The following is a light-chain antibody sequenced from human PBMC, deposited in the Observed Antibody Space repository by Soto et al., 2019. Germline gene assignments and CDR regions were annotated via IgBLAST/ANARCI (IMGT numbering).Light chain of an antibody. Sequence: DIQMTQSPSSLSASVGDRVTITCRASQSISSSLNWYQQKPGKAPKLLIYAASSLQSEVPSRFSGSVSCTDFTLTISSLQHEDFATYYCQQSYSTPPTYGGGNKVEIK. CDR2: AAS. CDR1: QSISSS. CDR3: QQSYSTPPT. J-gene: IGKJ4*01. V-gene: IGKV1-39*01.